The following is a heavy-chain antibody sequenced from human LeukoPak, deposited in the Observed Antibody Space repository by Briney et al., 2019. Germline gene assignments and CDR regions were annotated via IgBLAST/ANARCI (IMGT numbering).Heavy chain of an antibody. V-gene: IGHV4-59*01. CDR1: GGSISSYY. J-gene: IGHJ4*02. D-gene: IGHD1-26*01. CDR3: ARDIVGATYFDY. Sequence: PSETLSLTCTVSGGSISSYYWSWIRQPPGKGLEWIGYIYYSGSTNYNPSLKSRVTISVDTSKNQFSLKLSSVTAADTAVHYCARDIVGATYFDYWGQGTLVTVSS. CDR2: IYYSGST.